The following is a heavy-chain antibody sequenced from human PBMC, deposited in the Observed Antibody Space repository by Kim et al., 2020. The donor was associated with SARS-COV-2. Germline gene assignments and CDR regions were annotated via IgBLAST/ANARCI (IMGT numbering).Heavy chain of an antibody. CDR2: IWYDGSNK. D-gene: IGHD3-22*01. CDR1: GFTFSSYG. V-gene: IGHV3-33*01. Sequence: GGSLRLSCAASGFTFSSYGMHWVRQAPGKGLEWVAVIWYDGSNKYYADSVKGRFTISRDNSKNTLYLQMNSLRAEDTAVYYCARASRVVSSGYPYYFDYWGQGTLVTVSS. CDR3: ARASRVVSSGYPYYFDY. J-gene: IGHJ4*02.